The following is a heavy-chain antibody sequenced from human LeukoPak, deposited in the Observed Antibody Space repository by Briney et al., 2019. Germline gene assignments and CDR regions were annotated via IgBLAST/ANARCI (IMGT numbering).Heavy chain of an antibody. CDR3: ARQGDYDILTGYSLYYYGMDV. CDR1: GFTFRSYW. V-gene: IGHV3-74*01. Sequence: GGSLRLSCAASGFTFRSYWMHWVRQAPGKGLVWVSRINSDGSSTSYADSVKGRFTISRDNAENTLDLQMNSLRAEDTAVYYCARQGDYDILTGYSLYYYGMDVWGQGTTVTVSS. J-gene: IGHJ6*02. D-gene: IGHD3-9*01. CDR2: INSDGSST.